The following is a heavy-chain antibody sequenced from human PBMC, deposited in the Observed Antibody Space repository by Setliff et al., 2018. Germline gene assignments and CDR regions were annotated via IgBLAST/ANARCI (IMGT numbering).Heavy chain of an antibody. Sequence: ASVKVSCKASGYTFTSYGISWVRQAPGQGLEWMGWISAYNGNTNYAQKLQGRVTMTTDTSTSTAYMELSRLRSDDTAVYYCARVKRGRSLRYYYDSSGYGDGMDVWGQGTTVTVSS. CDR2: ISAYNGNT. D-gene: IGHD3-22*01. CDR3: ARVKRGRSLRYYYDSSGYGDGMDV. CDR1: GYTFTSYG. J-gene: IGHJ6*02. V-gene: IGHV1-18*01.